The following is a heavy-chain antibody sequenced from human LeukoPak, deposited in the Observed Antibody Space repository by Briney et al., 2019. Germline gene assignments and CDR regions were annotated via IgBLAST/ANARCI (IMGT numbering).Heavy chain of an antibody. CDR3: ARVSWFPGTSYYYMDV. V-gene: IGHV4-59*01. CDR2: IHYSGST. J-gene: IGHJ6*03. CDR1: GGSISSYY. D-gene: IGHD1-1*01. Sequence: SETLSLTCTVSGGSISSYYWSWIRQPPGKGLVWIGYIHYSGSTNYSPSLKSRVTISVDTSKNQFSLILTSVTAADSAVYYCARVSWFPGTSYYYMDVWGKGTTVTVSS.